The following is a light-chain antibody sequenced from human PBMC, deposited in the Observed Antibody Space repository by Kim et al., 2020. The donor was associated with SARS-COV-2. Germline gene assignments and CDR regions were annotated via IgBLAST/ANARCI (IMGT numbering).Light chain of an antibody. V-gene: IGLV6-57*03. CDR2: EDS. CDR1: SGSIANNY. Sequence: KTVTISCTRSSGSIANNYVQWYQQRPGSAPTTVIFEDSQRPSGVPDRFSGSVDSSTNSASLTISGLKPEDEADYFCQSYDTTSRVFGGGTRLTVL. J-gene: IGLJ3*02. CDR3: QSYDTTSRV.